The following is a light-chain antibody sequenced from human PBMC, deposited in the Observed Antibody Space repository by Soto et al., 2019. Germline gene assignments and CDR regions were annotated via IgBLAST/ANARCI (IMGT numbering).Light chain of an antibody. CDR2: EVS. CDR1: SSGVGGDNY. CDR3: SSYTSSSTAV. V-gene: IGLV2-14*01. Sequence: QSVLTQPASVSGSPAQSITISCTGTSSGVGGDNYVSWYQQHPGKAPKLMIYEVSNRPSGVSNRFSGSKSGNTASLTISGLQAEDEADYYCSSYTSSSTAVFGTETKVTVL. J-gene: IGLJ1*01.